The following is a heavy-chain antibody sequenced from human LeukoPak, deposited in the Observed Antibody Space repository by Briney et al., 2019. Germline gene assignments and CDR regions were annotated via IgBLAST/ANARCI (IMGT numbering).Heavy chain of an antibody. J-gene: IGHJ4*02. D-gene: IGHD5-18*01. CDR2: ISSSSSYI. V-gene: IGHV3-21*01. Sequence: PGGSLRLSCAASGFTFSSYSMNWVRQAPGKGLEWVSSISSSSSYIYYADSVKGRFTISRDNAKNSLYLQMNSLRAEDTAVYYCASWVLLSGVSGYSYGYDYWGQGTLVTVSS. CDR1: GFTFSSYS. CDR3: ASWVLLSGVSGYSYGYDY.